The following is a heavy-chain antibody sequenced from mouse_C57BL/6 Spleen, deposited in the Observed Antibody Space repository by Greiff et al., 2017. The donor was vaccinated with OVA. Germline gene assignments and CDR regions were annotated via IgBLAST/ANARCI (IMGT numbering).Heavy chain of an antibody. CDR1: GYTFTSYW. CDR3: ARGENYYGSSWAY. D-gene: IGHD1-1*01. Sequence: QVQLQQPGAELVRPGSSVKLSCKASGYTFTSYWMAWVKQRPGQGLELIGNIYPSDSEPHYNQKFKDKATLTVDKSSSTAYMQLSSLTSEDSAVYYCARGENYYGSSWAYWGQWTLVTVSA. V-gene: IGHV1-61*01. CDR2: IYPSDSEP. J-gene: IGHJ3*01.